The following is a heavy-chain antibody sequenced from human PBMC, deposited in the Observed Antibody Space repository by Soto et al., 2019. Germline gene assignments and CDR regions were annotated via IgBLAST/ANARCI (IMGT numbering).Heavy chain of an antibody. CDR2: VSNNGVST. D-gene: IGHD2-2*01. CDR3: ADAKSSAAAAAYFDY. Sequence: EVQLLESGGGLAQPGGSLRLSCAASGFTFSNYAMSWVRQAPGKGLQWVAVVSNNGVSTYYADSVKGRFTISRDNSKNTLYLQMNSLRAEDSAIYYCADAKSSAAAAAYFDYWGQGTLVTVSS. CDR1: GFTFSNYA. V-gene: IGHV3-23*01. J-gene: IGHJ4*02.